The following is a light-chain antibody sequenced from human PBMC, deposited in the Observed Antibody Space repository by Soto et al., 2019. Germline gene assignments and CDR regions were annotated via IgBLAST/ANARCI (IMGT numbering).Light chain of an antibody. J-gene: IGKJ1*01. V-gene: IGKV1-5*01. Sequence: DIPMTQSPSTLSASVGDRVTITCRASQRVSSSLAWYQQKPGKAPRLLIYFASNLESGVPSRFSGSGSGTEFTLTISSLQPDDFASYYCQQYHTYSRTFGQGTKVEIK. CDR2: FAS. CDR3: QQYHTYSRT. CDR1: QRVSSS.